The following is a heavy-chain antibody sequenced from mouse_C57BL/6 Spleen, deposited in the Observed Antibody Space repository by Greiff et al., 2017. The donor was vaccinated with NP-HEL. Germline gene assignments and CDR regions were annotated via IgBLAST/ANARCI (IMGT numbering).Heavy chain of an antibody. Sequence: VQLQESGAELVRPGSSVKLSCKASGYTFTSYWMDWVKQRPGQGLEWIGNIYPSDSETHYNQKFKDKATLTVDKSSSTAYMQLSSLTSEDAAVYYCARGWDYGAWFAYWGQGTLVTVSA. CDR3: ARGWDYGAWFAY. J-gene: IGHJ3*01. CDR2: IYPSDSET. V-gene: IGHV1-61*01. D-gene: IGHD2-4*01. CDR1: GYTFTSYW.